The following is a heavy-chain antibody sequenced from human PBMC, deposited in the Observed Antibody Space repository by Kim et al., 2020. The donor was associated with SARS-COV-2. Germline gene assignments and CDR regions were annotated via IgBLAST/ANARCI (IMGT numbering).Heavy chain of an antibody. CDR1: GFSLSTRGMC. CDR3: ARIRCDCGSSGCQAAYFDS. CDR2: IDWDDDK. Sequence: SGPTLVNPTQTLTLTCTFSGFSLSTRGMCVSWIRQPPGKALEWLARIDWDDDKFYSTSMKTRLTVSKDTSKNQVALSMTNMDPVDTGTYYCARIRCDCGSSGCQAAYFDSWGQGTLVPVSS. V-gene: IGHV2-70*17. J-gene: IGHJ4*02. D-gene: IGHD2-2*01.